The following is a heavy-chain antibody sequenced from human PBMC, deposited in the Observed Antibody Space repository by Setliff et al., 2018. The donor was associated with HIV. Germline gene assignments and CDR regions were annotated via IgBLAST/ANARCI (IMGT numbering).Heavy chain of an antibody. Sequence: TGGSLGLSCAASGFTFSSYAMSWVRQAPGKGLEWVSAISGSGGSTYYADSMQGRFTISSENSKNTLYLQMNSLRGDDTAVYYCAKGFSGGYSYGYVDFDYWGQGTLVT. D-gene: IGHD5-18*01. V-gene: IGHV3-23*01. J-gene: IGHJ4*02. CDR1: GFTFSSYA. CDR2: ISGSGGST. CDR3: AKGFSGGYSYGYVDFDY.